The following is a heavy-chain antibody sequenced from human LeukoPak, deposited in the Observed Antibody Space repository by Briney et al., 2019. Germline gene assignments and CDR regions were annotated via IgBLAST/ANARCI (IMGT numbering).Heavy chain of an antibody. D-gene: IGHD6-13*01. V-gene: IGHV1-69*05. Sequence: SVEVSCKASGGTFSSYAISWVRQAPGQGLEWMGGIIPIFGTANYAQKFQGRVTITTDESTSTAYMELSSLRSEDTAVYYCARDTGQQLVHDAFDIWGQGTMVTVSS. CDR3: ARDTGQQLVHDAFDI. CDR2: IIPIFGTA. J-gene: IGHJ3*02. CDR1: GGTFSSYA.